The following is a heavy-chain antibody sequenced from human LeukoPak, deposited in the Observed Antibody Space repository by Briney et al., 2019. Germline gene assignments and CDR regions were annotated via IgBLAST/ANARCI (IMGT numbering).Heavy chain of an antibody. CDR2: INHSGST. V-gene: IGHV4-34*01. Sequence: SETLSLTCAVYGGSFSGYYWSWIRQPPGKGLEWIGEINHSGSTNYNPSLKSRVTISVDTSKNQFSLNLSSVTAADTAVYYCARARGSTSLYYYYYYYMDVWGKGTMVTVSS. D-gene: IGHD2-2*01. J-gene: IGHJ6*03. CDR3: ARARGSTSLYYYYYYYMDV. CDR1: GGSFSGYY.